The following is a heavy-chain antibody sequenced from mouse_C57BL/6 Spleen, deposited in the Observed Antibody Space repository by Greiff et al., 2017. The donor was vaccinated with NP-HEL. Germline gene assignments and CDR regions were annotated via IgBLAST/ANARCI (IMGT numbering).Heavy chain of an antibody. CDR2: INPSSGYT. J-gene: IGHJ4*01. V-gene: IGHV1-4*01. CDR1: GYTFTSYT. D-gene: IGHD4-1*01. CDR3: ARSGTDYAMDY. Sequence: QVQLKQSGAELARPGASVKMSCKASGYTFTSYTMHWVKQRPGQGLEWIGYINPSSGYTKYTQKFKDKATLTADKSSSTAYMQLSSLASEDSAVYYCARSGTDYAMDYWGQGTSVTVSS.